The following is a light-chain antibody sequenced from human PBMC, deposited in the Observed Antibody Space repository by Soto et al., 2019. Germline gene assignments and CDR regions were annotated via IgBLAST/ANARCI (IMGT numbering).Light chain of an antibody. Sequence: QSALTQPASVSGSPGQSIAISCTGSSSDIGIYKYVSWYQQHPGKVPKLIIYEVTNRPSGVSDRFSGSKSGDTASLTISGLQAEDEADYYCHSHTTRNSLVFGTGTKVTVL. CDR3: HSHTTRNSLV. V-gene: IGLV2-14*01. CDR2: EVT. CDR1: SSDIGIYKY. J-gene: IGLJ1*01.